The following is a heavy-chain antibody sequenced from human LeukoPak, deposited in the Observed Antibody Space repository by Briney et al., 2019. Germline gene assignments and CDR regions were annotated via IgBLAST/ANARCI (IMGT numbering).Heavy chain of an antibody. D-gene: IGHD6-13*01. CDR2: ISGSGGST. CDR3: AKDLRSSWYGRGAHYGMDV. J-gene: IGHJ6*02. CDR1: GFTFSSYA. V-gene: IGHV3-23*01. Sequence: TGGSLRLSCAASGFTFSSYAMSWVRQAPGKGLEWVSAISGSGGSTYYADSVKGRFTISRDNSKNTLYLQMNSLRAEDTAVYYCAKDLRSSWYGRGAHYGMDVWGQGTTVTVSS.